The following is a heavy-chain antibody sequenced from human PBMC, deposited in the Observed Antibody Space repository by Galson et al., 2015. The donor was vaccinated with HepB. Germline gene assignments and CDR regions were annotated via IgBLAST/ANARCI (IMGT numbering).Heavy chain of an antibody. Sequence: SVKVSCKASGSTFTGYYMHWVRQAPGQGLEWMGWINPNSGGTNYAQKFQGRVTMTRDTSISTAYMELSRLRSDDTAVYYCARAPARGSSTSLDYWGQGTLVTVSS. D-gene: IGHD2-2*01. J-gene: IGHJ4*02. CDR2: INPNSGGT. CDR1: GSTFTGYY. CDR3: ARAPARGSSTSLDY. V-gene: IGHV1-2*02.